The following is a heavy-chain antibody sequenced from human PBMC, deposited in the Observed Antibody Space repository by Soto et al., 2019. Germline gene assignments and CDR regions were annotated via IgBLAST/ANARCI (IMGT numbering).Heavy chain of an antibody. CDR3: ASPKIAFYNWFDP. J-gene: IGHJ5*02. CDR2: IYYSGST. CDR1: GGSISSSSYY. Sequence: QLQLQESGPGLVKPSETLSLTCTVSGGSISSSSYYWGWIRQPPGKGLEWIGSIYYSGSTYYNPPLQSRATISVDTSKNQFSLKLSSVTAADTAVYYCASPKIAFYNWFDPWGQGTLVTVSS. D-gene: IGHD3-3*02. V-gene: IGHV4-39*01.